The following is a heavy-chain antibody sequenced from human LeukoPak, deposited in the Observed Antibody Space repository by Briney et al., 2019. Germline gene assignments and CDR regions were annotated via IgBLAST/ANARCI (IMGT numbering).Heavy chain of an antibody. D-gene: IGHD1-26*01. V-gene: IGHV5-51*01. CDR2: IHPGDSNT. CDR1: GYTFTNYW. J-gene: IGHJ3*02. CDR3: ARSYSESPDAFDI. Sequence: GESLKISCEGSGYTFTNYWIGWVRQMPGEGLEWMGIIHPGDSNTRYSPSFQGQVTISADKSISTAFLQWSSLKASDTAMYYCARSYSESPDAFDIWGQGTMVTVSS.